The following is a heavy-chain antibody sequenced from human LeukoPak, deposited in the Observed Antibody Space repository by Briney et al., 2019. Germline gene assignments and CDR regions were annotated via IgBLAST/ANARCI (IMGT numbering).Heavy chain of an antibody. CDR2: INHSGST. CDR3: VRGRYSSGWFKDKNWFHP. D-gene: IGHD6-19*01. CDR1: GGSISSSSYC. V-gene: IGHV4-39*07. Sequence: PSETLSLTCTVSGGSISSSSYCWSWIRQPPGKGLEWIGEINHSGSTNYNPSLKSRVTISVDTSKNQFSLKLSSVTAADTAVYYCVRGRYSSGWFKDKNWFHPWGQGIPVTVSS. J-gene: IGHJ5*02.